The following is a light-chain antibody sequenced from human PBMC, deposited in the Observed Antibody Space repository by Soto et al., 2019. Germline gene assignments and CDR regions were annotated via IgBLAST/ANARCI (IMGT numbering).Light chain of an antibody. CDR1: SSDVGGYNY. Sequence: QSVLTQPASVSGSPGQSITISCTGTSSDVGGYNYVSWYQQHPGKAPKLMIYEVSNRPSGVSNRFSGSKSGNTASLTISGLQAEDEADYYCRSYTSSSTPYVFGTGTKVT. V-gene: IGLV2-14*01. J-gene: IGLJ1*01. CDR2: EVS. CDR3: RSYTSSSTPYV.